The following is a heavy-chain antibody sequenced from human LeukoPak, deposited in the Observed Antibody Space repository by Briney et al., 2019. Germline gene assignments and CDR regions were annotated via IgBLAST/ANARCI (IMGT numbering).Heavy chain of an antibody. CDR2: IDDDGAGT. D-gene: IGHD5-12*01. CDR3: ARSASGYDA. J-gene: IGHJ5*02. V-gene: IGHV3-74*01. Sequence: GGSLRLSCAASGFPFSGYWMHWVRQAPGKGLVWVSRIDDDGAGTTYADSVKGRFTISRDNAKNTLYLQMNSLRVEDTAVYYCARSASGYDAWGQGNLVTVSS. CDR1: GFPFSGYW.